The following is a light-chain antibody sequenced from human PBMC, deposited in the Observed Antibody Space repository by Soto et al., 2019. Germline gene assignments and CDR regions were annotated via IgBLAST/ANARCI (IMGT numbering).Light chain of an antibody. V-gene: IGKV1-5*01. J-gene: IGKJ1*01. CDR2: DAT. Sequence: DIQMTQSPSILSASIGDRVTISCRASQSISVWLAWYQQKPGKAPRVLIFDATALESGVPSRFSGSGSGTEFTLTISSLQPDDVATYYCQQYNDYSWTFGQGTKVDIK. CDR3: QQYNDYSWT. CDR1: QSISVW.